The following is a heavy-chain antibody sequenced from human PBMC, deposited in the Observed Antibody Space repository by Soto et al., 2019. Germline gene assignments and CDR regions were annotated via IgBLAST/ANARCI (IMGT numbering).Heavy chain of an antibody. D-gene: IGHD3-22*01. V-gene: IGHV4-34*01. CDR1: GGSFSGYY. Sequence: PSETLSLTCAVYGGSFSGYYWIWIRQPPGKGLEWIGEINHSGSTNYNPPLKSRVTISVDTSKNQFSLKLSSVTAADTAVYYCARGLGITMIVVADDAFDIWGQGTMVTVSS. CDR2: INHSGST. CDR3: ARGLGITMIVVADDAFDI. J-gene: IGHJ3*02.